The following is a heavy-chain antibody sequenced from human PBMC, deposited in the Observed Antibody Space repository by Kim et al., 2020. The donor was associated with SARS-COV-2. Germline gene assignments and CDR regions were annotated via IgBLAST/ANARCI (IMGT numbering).Heavy chain of an antibody. CDR2: IYYSGST. V-gene: IGHV4-39*01. CDR3: ARDLLAYCSGGSCYSWYYYYYGMDV. D-gene: IGHD2-15*01. CDR1: GGSISSSSYY. J-gene: IGHJ6*02. Sequence: SETLSLTCTVSGGSISSSSYYWGWIRQPPGKGLEWIGSIYYSGSTYYNPSLKSRVTISVDTSKNQFSLKLSSVTAADTAVYYCARDLLAYCSGGSCYSWYYYYYGMDVWGQGTTVTVSS.